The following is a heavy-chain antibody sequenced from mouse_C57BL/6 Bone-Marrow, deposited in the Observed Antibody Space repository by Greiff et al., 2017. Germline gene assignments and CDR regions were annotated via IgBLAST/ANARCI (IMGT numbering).Heavy chain of an antibody. CDR3: TRDEGDYLHWYFDV. D-gene: IGHD5-5*01. Sequence: EVMLVESGEGLVKPGGSLKLSCAASGFTFSSYAMSWVRQTPEKRLEWVAYISSGGDYIYYADNVKGRFPISSDNARNTLYLQMSSLKSEDTAMYYCTRDEGDYLHWYFDVWGTGTTVTVSS. CDR1: GFTFSSYA. CDR2: ISSGGDYI. J-gene: IGHJ1*03. V-gene: IGHV5-9-1*02.